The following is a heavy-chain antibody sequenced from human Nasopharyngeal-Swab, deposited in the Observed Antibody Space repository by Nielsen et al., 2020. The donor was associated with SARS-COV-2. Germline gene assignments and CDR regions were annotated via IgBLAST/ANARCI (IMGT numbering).Heavy chain of an antibody. V-gene: IGHV3-21*01. CDR2: ISSSSRYI. Sequence: GGSLRLSCAASGFTFSSYSMNWVRQAPGKGLEWVSSISSSSRYIYYADSVKGRFTISRDNAKNSLYLQMNSLRAEDTAVYHCAREEAMVNYYYYGMDVWGQGTTVTVSS. CDR3: AREEAMVNYYYYGMDV. D-gene: IGHD5-18*01. J-gene: IGHJ6*02. CDR1: GFTFSSYS.